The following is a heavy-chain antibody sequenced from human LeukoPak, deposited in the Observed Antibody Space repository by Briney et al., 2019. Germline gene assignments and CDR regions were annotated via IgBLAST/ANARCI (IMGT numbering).Heavy chain of an antibody. CDR3: AKDYDFWSGYYSGYFDY. CDR1: GFTFSSYG. Sequence: PGGSLRLSCAASGFTFSSYGIHWVRQAPGKGLGWVTFIRYDGSNKYYADSVKGRFTISRDNSKNTLYLQMNSLRAEDTAMYYCAKDYDFWSGYYSGYFDYWGQGTLVTVSS. D-gene: IGHD3-3*01. V-gene: IGHV3-30*02. J-gene: IGHJ4*02. CDR2: IRYDGSNK.